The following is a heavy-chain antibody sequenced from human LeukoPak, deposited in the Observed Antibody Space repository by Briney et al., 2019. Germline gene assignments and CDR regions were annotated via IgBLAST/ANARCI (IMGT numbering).Heavy chain of an antibody. V-gene: IGHV4-34*01. D-gene: IGHD6-6*01. CDR3: ARIGSRHYFYYMDV. J-gene: IGHJ6*03. Sequence: PSETLSLTCAVSGGSLSGYYWGWIRQSPGKGLECIGEIHHTGTINYNPSLKSRVTLSIDTSQNHFFLNLDAVTAADTAVYYCARIGSRHYFYYMDVWGEGTAVTVSS. CDR2: IHHTGTI. CDR1: GGSLSGYY.